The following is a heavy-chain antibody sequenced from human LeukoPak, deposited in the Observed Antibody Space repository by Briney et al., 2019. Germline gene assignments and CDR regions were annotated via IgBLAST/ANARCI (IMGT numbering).Heavy chain of an antibody. J-gene: IGHJ3*02. V-gene: IGHV3-9*01. CDR1: GFTFDDYA. Sequence: GRSLRLSCAASGFTFDDYAMHWVRQAPGKGLEWVSGISWNSGSKGYADSVKGRFTISRDNAKNSLYLQMNSLRAEDTALYYCAKGIAAARYDAFDIWGQGTMVTVSS. CDR2: ISWNSGSK. CDR3: AKGIAAARYDAFDI. D-gene: IGHD6-13*01.